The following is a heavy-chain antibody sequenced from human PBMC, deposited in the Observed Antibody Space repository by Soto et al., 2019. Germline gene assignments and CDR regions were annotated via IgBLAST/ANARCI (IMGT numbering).Heavy chain of an antibody. V-gene: IGHV4-31*03. CDR1: GGSISSGGYY. D-gene: IGHD2-15*01. Sequence: QVQLVESGPGLVKPSQTLSLTCTVSGGSISSGGYYWSWIRQHPGKGLEWIGYIYYSGSTYYNPSLKSRVTISVDTSKNQFSLKLSSVTAADTAVYYCARDWWFDYYYYGMDVWGQGTTVTVSS. CDR3: ARDWWFDYYYYGMDV. CDR2: IYYSGST. J-gene: IGHJ6*02.